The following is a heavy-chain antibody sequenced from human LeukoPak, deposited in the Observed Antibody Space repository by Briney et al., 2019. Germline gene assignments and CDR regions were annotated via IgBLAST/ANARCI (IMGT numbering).Heavy chain of an antibody. CDR2: IYYSGST. CDR3: ARVLWGGYYYKYYFDY. D-gene: IGHD3-16*01. J-gene: IGHJ4*02. CDR1: GGSISSSSYY. Sequence: TSETLSLTCTVSGGSISSSSYYWGWIRQPPGKGLEWIGSIYYSGSTYYNPSLKSRVTISVDTSKNQFSLKLSSVTAADTAVYYCARVLWGGYYYKYYFDYWGQGTLVTVSS. V-gene: IGHV4-39*07.